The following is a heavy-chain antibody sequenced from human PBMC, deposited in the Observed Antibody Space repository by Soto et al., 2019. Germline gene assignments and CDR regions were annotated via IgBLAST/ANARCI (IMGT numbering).Heavy chain of an antibody. CDR2: IIPILGIT. J-gene: IGHJ4*02. D-gene: IGHD2-21*01. CDR3: ASPNPPRGSGFLFDS. CDR1: GGTFSSYT. V-gene: IGHV1-69*02. Sequence: QVQLVQSGAEVKKPGSSVKVSCKASGGTFSSYTISWVRQAPGQGLEWMGRIIPILGITNYAQKFQGRVTITADKSTSTAYMELSSLRSEDAAVYYGASPNPPRGSGFLFDSWGQGTLVTVSS.